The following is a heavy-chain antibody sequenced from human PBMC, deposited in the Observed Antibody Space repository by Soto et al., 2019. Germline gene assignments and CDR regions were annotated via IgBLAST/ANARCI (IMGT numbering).Heavy chain of an antibody. CDR1: GFIFSPYT. CDR3: ARGGGFCGADCYKGGIDY. J-gene: IGHJ4*02. V-gene: IGHV3-30-3*01. Sequence: PGGSLRLSCAASGFIFSPYTMHWVGQTPGKGLEWVAVISYDGNDKYYADSVKGRFTISRDNSKNTLYLQMNSLRAEDTALYYCARGGGFCGADCYKGGIDYWGQGTLVTVSS. D-gene: IGHD2-21*02. CDR2: ISYDGNDK.